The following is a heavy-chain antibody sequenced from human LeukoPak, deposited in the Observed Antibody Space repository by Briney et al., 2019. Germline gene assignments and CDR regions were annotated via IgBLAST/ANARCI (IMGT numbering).Heavy chain of an antibody. CDR2: INPNSGGT. D-gene: IGHD6-6*01. CDR1: GYTFTGYY. Sequence: PVASVKVSCKASGYTFTGYYMHWVRQAPGQGLEWMGWINPNSGGTNYAQKFQGRVTMTRDMSTSTVYMELSSLRSEDTAVYYCVPEYSRSHDAFDIWGQGTMVTVSS. CDR3: VPEYSRSHDAFDI. V-gene: IGHV1-2*02. J-gene: IGHJ3*02.